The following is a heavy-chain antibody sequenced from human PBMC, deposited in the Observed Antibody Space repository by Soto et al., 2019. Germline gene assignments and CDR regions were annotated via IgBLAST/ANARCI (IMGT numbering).Heavy chain of an antibody. V-gene: IGHV1-2*02. D-gene: IGHD3-9*01. Sequence: ASVKVSCKASGYIFTGSHIHWVRQAPGRGLEWMGWINPNSGDTEYAQNFQGRVTMTRDTSFNLVYMEMSGLMSDDTAVYYCARDARGTRGFDEMDIWGQGTTVT. CDR3: ARDARGTRGFDEMDI. CDR2: INPNSGDT. J-gene: IGHJ6*02. CDR1: GYIFTGSH.